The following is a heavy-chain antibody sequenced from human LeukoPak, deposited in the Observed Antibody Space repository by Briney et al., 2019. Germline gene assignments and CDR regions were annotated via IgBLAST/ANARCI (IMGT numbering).Heavy chain of an antibody. D-gene: IGHD1-7*01. CDR2: IYSGGST. V-gene: IGHV3-53*01. CDR1: GFTFSSYA. Sequence: GGSLRLSCGASGFTFSSYAMSWVRQAPGKGLEWVSVIYSGGSTYYADSVKGRFTISRDNSKNTLYLQMNSLRAEDTAVYYCARVRKLELLAYWGQGSLVTVSS. CDR3: ARVRKLELLAY. J-gene: IGHJ4*02.